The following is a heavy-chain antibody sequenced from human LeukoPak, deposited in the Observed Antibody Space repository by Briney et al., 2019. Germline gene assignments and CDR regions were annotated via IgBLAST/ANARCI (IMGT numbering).Heavy chain of an antibody. CDR1: GYTFTLHY. Sequence: APGKVSCKAFGYTFTLHYIHWGGQAPGRGAEWMGWINPNNGVTNYAQQFQGRVTMTSDTSINTAYMELSRLRSDDTAIYFCVRIYYGPDYWGQGTLVTVSS. D-gene: IGHD4-17*01. J-gene: IGHJ4*02. CDR3: VRIYYGPDY. CDR2: INPNNGVT. V-gene: IGHV1-2*02.